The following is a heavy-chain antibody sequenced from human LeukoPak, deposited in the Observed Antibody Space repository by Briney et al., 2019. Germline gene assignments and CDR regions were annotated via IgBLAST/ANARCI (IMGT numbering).Heavy chain of an antibody. V-gene: IGHV4-38-2*02. J-gene: IGHJ4*02. D-gene: IGHD4-11*01. CDR1: GYSLSSGYY. CDR2: IYHSGST. Sequence: SETLSLTCTVSGYSLSSGYYWGWIRQPPGKGLEWIGSIYHSGSTYYNPSLKSRVTISVDTSKNQFSLKLSSVTAADTAVYYCARKDYSNVPDYWGQGTLVTVSS. CDR3: ARKDYSNVPDY.